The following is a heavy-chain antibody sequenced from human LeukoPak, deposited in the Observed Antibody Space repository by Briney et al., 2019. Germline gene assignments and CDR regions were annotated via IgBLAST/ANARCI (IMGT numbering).Heavy chain of an antibody. CDR1: GFTFSSYS. CDR2: ISSSSRTI. CDR3: ARDLGLRGNCIDY. D-gene: IGHD4-17*01. Sequence: GGSLRLSCAASGFTFSSYSMNWVRQAPGKGLEWVSYISSSSRTIHYADSVKGRFTISRDNAKNSLYLQMNSLRAEDTAVYYCARDLGLRGNCIDYWGQGTLVTVSS. J-gene: IGHJ4*02. V-gene: IGHV3-48*04.